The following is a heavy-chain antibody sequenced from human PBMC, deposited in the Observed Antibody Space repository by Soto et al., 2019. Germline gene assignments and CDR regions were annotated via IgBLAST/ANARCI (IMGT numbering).Heavy chain of an antibody. Sequence: LSLTCTVSGGSISSYYWSWIRQPAGKGLEWIGRIYTSGSTNYNPSLKSRVTMSVDTSKNQFSLKLSSVTAADTAVYYCARDVDVWAANYGMDVWGQGTTVTVSS. CDR3: ARDVDVWAANYGMDV. CDR2: IYTSGST. CDR1: GGSISSYY. J-gene: IGHJ6*02. D-gene: IGHD3-16*01. V-gene: IGHV4-4*07.